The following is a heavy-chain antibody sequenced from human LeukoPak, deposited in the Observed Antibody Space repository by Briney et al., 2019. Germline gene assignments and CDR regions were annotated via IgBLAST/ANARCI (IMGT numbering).Heavy chain of an antibody. CDR2: IIPIFGTA. CDR3: ARGHSSSWYPNNWFDP. J-gene: IGHJ5*02. Sequence: SVKVSCKASGGTFSSYAISWVRQAPGQGLEWMGAIIPIFGTANYAQKFQGRVTITTDESTSTAYMELSSLRSEDTAVYYCARGHSSSWYPNNWFDPWGQGTLVTVSS. CDR1: GGTFSSYA. V-gene: IGHV1-69*05. D-gene: IGHD6-13*01.